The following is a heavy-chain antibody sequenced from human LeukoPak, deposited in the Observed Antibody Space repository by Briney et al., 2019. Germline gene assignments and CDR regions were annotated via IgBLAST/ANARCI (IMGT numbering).Heavy chain of an antibody. J-gene: IGHJ3*02. CDR1: GFTFDDYA. V-gene: IGHV3-9*01. CDR2: ISWNSGSI. D-gene: IGHD6-13*01. CDR3: ARDQAAAGLDAFDI. Sequence: PGGSLRLSCAASGFTFDDYAMHWVRQAPGKGLEWVSGISWNSGSIGYADSVKGRFTISRDNAKNSLYLQMNSLRAEDTAVYYCARDQAAAGLDAFDIWGQGTMVTVSS.